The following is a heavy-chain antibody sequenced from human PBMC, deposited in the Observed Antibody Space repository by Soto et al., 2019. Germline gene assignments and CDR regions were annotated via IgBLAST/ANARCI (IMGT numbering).Heavy chain of an antibody. CDR2: ISTYSGDT. J-gene: IGHJ5*02. Sequence: QVHLVQSGVEVKTPGASVKVSCQASGYTFFTYDISWVRQAPGPGLAWMGWISTYSGDTKYAQKFQGRVTMTTDTSTTTADLELRTLRSDDTARYYCASTHVPTTSEEWFDPWGQGTLVTVSS. D-gene: IGHD5-12*01. CDR3: ASTHVPTTSEEWFDP. CDR1: GYTFFTYD. V-gene: IGHV1-18*01.